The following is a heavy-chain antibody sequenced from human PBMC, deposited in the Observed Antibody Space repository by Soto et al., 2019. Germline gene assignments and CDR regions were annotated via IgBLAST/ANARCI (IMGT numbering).Heavy chain of an antibody. CDR2: MTPNSGNT. J-gene: IGHJ1*01. Sequence: ASVKVSCKASGYTCTDYDINWVRQATGQGLEWLGWMTPNSGNTGYALKFQGRVTLTRDISRSTAYMELSSLTSEDTAVYYCARNVYNTGDFGLRGQGTPVTVSS. D-gene: IGHD3-3*01. CDR3: ARNVYNTGDFGL. CDR1: GYTCTDYD. V-gene: IGHV1-8*02.